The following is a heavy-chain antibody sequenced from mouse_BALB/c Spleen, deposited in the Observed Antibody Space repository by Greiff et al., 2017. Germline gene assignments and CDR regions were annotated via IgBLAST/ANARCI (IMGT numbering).Heavy chain of an antibody. D-gene: IGHD1-1*01. J-gene: IGHJ2*01. Sequence: EVQLQQSGAELVKPGASVKLSCTASGFNIKDTYIHWVKQRPEQGLEWIGRIDTANGNTKYDPKFQGKATITADTSSNTAYLQLSSLTSEDTAFYEWDRGSSFDYWGQGTTLTVSS. CDR1: GFNIKDTY. V-gene: IGHV14-3*02. CDR2: IDTANGNT. CDR3: DRGSSFDY.